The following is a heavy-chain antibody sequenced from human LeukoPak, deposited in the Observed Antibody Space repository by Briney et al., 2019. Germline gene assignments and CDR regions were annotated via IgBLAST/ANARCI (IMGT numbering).Heavy chain of an antibody. CDR2: IYYSGST. Sequence: SETLSLTCAVYGGSFSGYYWSWIRQPPGKGLEWIGYIYYSGSTNYNPSLKSRVTISIDKSKIQFSLKLTSVTAADTAVYYCARDYGDYGGWFDPWGQGTLVIVSS. CDR1: GGSFSGYY. CDR3: ARDYGDYGGWFDP. V-gene: IGHV4-59*12. J-gene: IGHJ5*02. D-gene: IGHD4-17*01.